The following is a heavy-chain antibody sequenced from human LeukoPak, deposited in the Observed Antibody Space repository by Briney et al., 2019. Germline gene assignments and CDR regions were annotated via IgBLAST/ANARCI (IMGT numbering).Heavy chain of an antibody. V-gene: IGHV4-34*01. CDR1: GGSFSSYY. Sequence: SETLSLTCAVYGGSFSSYYWSWIRQPPGKGLEWIGEINHSGSTTYNPSLKSRVIISVDTSKNQFSLKLSSVTAADTAVYYCARVGDLFGAHRVRGLPPDYYYMDVWGKGTTVTVSS. CDR2: INHSGST. CDR3: ARVGDLFGAHRVRGLPPDYYYMDV. J-gene: IGHJ6*03. D-gene: IGHD3-10*01.